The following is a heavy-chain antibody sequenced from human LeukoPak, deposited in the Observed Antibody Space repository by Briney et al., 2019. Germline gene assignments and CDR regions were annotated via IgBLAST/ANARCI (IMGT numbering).Heavy chain of an antibody. J-gene: IGHJ3*02. CDR2: IDARSGIT. D-gene: IGHD3-3*01. CDR3: ARTYDFGRGPPGDAFDN. Sequence: GGSLRLSCAASGFTFTIFGLNCVRQAPGKGPEWVSYIDARSGITYYADSVQGRFTISRDNAKESVFLQMNSLRVDDTAVYYCARTYDFGRGPPGDAFDNWGPGTWVTVSS. V-gene: IGHV3-48*01. CDR1: GFTFTIFG.